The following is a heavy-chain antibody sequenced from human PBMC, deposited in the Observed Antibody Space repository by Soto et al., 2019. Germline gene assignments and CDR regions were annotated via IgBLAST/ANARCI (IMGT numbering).Heavy chain of an antibody. Sequence: ESMKIACKGSGYSFAGYWITWVRQKPGKGLEWMGRIDPSDSQTYYSPSFRGHVTISVTKSITTVFLQWSSLRASDTAMYYCARQIYDSDTGPNFQYYFDSWGQGTPVTVSS. V-gene: IGHV5-10-1*01. D-gene: IGHD3-22*01. CDR3: ARQIYDSDTGPNFQYYFDS. J-gene: IGHJ4*02. CDR1: GYSFAGYW. CDR2: IDPSDSQT.